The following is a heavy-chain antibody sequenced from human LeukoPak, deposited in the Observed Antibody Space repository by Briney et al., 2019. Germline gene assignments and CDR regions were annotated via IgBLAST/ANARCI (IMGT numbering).Heavy chain of an antibody. Sequence: GASVKVSCKASGYTFTNYGINWVRQAPGQGLEWMGWISAYNGNTNYAQKLQGRVSMTTDTSTNTAYLDLRGLRSDDTAVYYCARDLGVIPWYFDLWGRGTLVTVSS. CDR3: ARDLGVIPWYFDL. CDR1: GYTFTNYG. D-gene: IGHD3-16*02. CDR2: ISAYNGNT. V-gene: IGHV1-18*01. J-gene: IGHJ2*01.